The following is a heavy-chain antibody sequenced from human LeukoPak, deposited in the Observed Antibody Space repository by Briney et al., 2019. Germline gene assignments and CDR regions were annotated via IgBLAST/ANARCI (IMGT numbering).Heavy chain of an antibody. CDR2: IHYSGST. CDR1: GGSISSYY. CDR3: ARVGGGRPTYFDY. Sequence: SETLSLTCTVSGGSISSYYWSWIRQPPGKGLEWIGYIHYSGSTNYNPSLKSRVTISVDTSKNQFSLKLSSVTAADTAVYYCARVGGGRPTYFDYWGQGTLVTVS. J-gene: IGHJ4*02. D-gene: IGHD3-10*01. V-gene: IGHV4-59*08.